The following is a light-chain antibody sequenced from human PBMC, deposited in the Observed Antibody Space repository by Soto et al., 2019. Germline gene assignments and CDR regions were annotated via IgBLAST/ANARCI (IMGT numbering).Light chain of an antibody. J-gene: IGKJ1*01. CDR2: DAS. V-gene: IGKV1-33*01. CDR3: QQDDNRRWT. Sequence: DIQMTQSPSSLSASVGDRVTISCQASQDIANYLNWYQQKAGRAPKFLIYDASNLETGVPSRFSGSGSGTDFTFTVSSLQPEDIATYYCQQDDNRRWTFGQGTKVDIK. CDR1: QDIANY.